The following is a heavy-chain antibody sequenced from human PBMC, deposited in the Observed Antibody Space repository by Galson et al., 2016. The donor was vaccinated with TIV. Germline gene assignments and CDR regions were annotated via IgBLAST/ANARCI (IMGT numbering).Heavy chain of an antibody. CDR2: ISGDGGST. J-gene: IGHJ4*02. CDR3: AKVATGGSSYYDTQPPEY. V-gene: IGHV3-23*01. D-gene: IGHD3-22*01. Sequence: SLRLSCAASGSTFHTYAMTWVRQAPGGGLEWVSAISGDGGSTYYAESMKGRFTVSKDISKNTLYLQMKSLRVEDTAVYYCAKVATGGSSYYDTQPPEYWGQGTLVTVSS. CDR1: GSTFHTYA.